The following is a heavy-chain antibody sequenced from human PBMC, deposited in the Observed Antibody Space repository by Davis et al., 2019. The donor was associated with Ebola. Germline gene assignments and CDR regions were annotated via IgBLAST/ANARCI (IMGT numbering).Heavy chain of an antibody. CDR1: GFTFSRYW. CDR3: VRDPRAGQKDAFDI. V-gene: IGHV3-74*01. CDR2: ISSDGGIT. Sequence: GESLKISCAASGFTFSRYWMHWVRQAPGKGLVYVSRISSDGGITSYADSVKGRFTISRDNAKNSLYLQMNSLRAEDTAVYYCVRDPRAGQKDAFDIWGQGTMVIVSS. J-gene: IGHJ3*02.